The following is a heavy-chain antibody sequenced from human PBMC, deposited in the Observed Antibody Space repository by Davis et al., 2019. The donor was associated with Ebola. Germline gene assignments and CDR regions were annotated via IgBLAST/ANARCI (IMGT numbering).Heavy chain of an antibody. D-gene: IGHD4-17*01. V-gene: IGHV3-30-3*01. Sequence: PGGSLRLSCAASGFTFSSYAMHWVRQAPGKGLEWVAVISYDGSNKYYADSVKGRFTISRDNSKNTLYLQMNSLRAEDTAVYYCARDNDWSDYGDYGDDYWGQGTLVTVSS. CDR2: ISYDGSNK. CDR1: GFTFSSYA. CDR3: ARDNDWSDYGDYGDDY. J-gene: IGHJ4*02.